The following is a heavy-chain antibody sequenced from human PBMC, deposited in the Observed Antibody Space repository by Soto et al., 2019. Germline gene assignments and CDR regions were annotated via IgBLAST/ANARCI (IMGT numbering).Heavy chain of an antibody. CDR3: ARDAYFDWFPYRYYGMDV. CDR2: ISAYNGNT. Sequence: QVQLVQSGAEVKKPGASVKVSCKASGYTFTSYGISWVRQAPGQGLEWMGWISAYNGNTNYAQKLQGRVTMTTDTPTSTAYMELRSLRSDDTAVYYCARDAYFDWFPYRYYGMDVWGQGTTVTVSS. D-gene: IGHD3-9*01. V-gene: IGHV1-18*01. CDR1: GYTFTSYG. J-gene: IGHJ6*02.